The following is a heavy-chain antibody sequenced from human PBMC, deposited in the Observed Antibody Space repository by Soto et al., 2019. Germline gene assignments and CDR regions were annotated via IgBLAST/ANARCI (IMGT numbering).Heavy chain of an antibody. V-gene: IGHV4-4*07. Sequence: SETLSLTCTVSGGSISSYYWSWIRQPAGKGLEWIGRIYTSGSTNYNPSLKSRVTMSVDTSKNQFSLKLSSVTAADTAVYYCARGYGSGSYYHHWVDPWGQGTLVTVS. CDR3: ARGYGSGSYYHHWVDP. D-gene: IGHD3-10*01. CDR2: IYTSGST. J-gene: IGHJ5*02. CDR1: GGSISSYY.